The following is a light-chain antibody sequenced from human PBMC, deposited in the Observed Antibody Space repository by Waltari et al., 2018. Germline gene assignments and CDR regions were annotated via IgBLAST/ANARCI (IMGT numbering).Light chain of an antibody. J-gene: IGKJ1*01. CDR3: QQYNNWPQAWT. CDR2: VAS. CDR1: QSVANN. V-gene: IGKV3D-15*01. Sequence: EIVVTQSPATLSVSPGESATLTCRTSQSVANNLAWYQQKFGQAPRLLIYVASTVTSGIPARFSGSGAGAEFTLTISSLQSEDSAVYYCQQYNNWPQAWTFGQGSKVEIK.